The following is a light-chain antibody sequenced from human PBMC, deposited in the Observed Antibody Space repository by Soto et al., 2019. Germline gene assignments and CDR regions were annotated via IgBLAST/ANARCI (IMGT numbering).Light chain of an antibody. V-gene: IGKV3-15*01. J-gene: IGKJ1*01. Sequence: EILLTQSPATLAVSPWEGATLSCRASQSVRDNLAWYQQKPGQAPRLLIYGASTRATGIPARFSGSGSGTEFTLTMSSLQSEDFAVYYCQQYNKWPRTFGQGTKVDIK. CDR2: GAS. CDR1: QSVRDN. CDR3: QQYNKWPRT.